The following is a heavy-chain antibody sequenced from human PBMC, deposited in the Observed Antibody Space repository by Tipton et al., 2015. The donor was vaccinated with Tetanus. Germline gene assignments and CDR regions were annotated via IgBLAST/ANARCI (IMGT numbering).Heavy chain of an antibody. CDR2: IYYTGST. V-gene: IGHV4-61*08. D-gene: IGHD3/OR15-3a*01. J-gene: IGHJ6*02. CDR1: GVSISSDDYY. Sequence: TLSLTCSVSGVSISSDDYYWSWIRQPPGKGLEWIGYIYYTGSTNYNPSLKSGVTISLDTSKNQFSLKLTSVSAADTAVYYCARLTGQSMDVVYYYYFGMDVWGQVTKVSVSS. CDR3: ARLTGQSMDVVYYYYFGMDV.